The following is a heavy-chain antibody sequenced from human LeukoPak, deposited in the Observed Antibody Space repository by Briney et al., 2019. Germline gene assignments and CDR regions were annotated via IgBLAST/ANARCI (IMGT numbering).Heavy chain of an antibody. CDR2: INHSGST. CDR1: GGSFRGYY. Sequence: SSETLSLTCADYGGSFRGYYWGWIRQPPGKGLEWIGEINHSGSTNYNPSLKSRVTISVDTSKNQFFLKLSSVTAADTAVYYCARSPIRGTAGVSDYWGQGTLVTVSS. V-gene: IGHV4-34*01. J-gene: IGHJ4*02. CDR3: ARSPIRGTAGVSDY. D-gene: IGHD3-16*01.